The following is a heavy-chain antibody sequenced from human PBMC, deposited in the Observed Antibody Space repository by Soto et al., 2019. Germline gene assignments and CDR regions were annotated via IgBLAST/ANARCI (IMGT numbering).Heavy chain of an antibody. V-gene: IGHV3-30*18. D-gene: IGHD6-13*01. CDR2: ISYDGSNK. CDR1: GFTFSSYG. Sequence: QVQLVESGGGVVQPGRSLRLSCAASGFTFSSYGMHWVRQAPGKGLEWVAVISYDGSNKYYADSVKGRFTISRDNSKNTLYPQMNSLRAEDTAVYYCAKDLIRAAAAQYNWFDPWGQGTLVTVSS. CDR3: AKDLIRAAAAQYNWFDP. J-gene: IGHJ5*02.